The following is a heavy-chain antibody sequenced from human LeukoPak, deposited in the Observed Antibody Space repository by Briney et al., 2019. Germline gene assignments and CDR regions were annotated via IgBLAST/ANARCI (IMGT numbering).Heavy chain of an antibody. J-gene: IGHJ4*02. V-gene: IGHV3-30*02. CDR2: IRFDGRNK. Sequence: GGSLRLSCAASGFSFSNYGMHWVRQAPGKGLEWVAFIRFDGRNKFYADSVKGRFTISRDNSKITLSLQMNSLRAEDTAVYYCANEDSGYGFVYWGQGTLVTVSA. CDR1: GFSFSNYG. CDR3: ANEDSGYGFVY. D-gene: IGHD5-12*01.